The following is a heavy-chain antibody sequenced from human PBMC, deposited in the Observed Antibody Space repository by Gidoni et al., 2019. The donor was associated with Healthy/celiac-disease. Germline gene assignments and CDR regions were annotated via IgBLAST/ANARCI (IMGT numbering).Heavy chain of an antibody. CDR2: IYYSGST. Sequence: IGYIYYSGSTYYNPSLKSRVTISVDTSKNQFSLKLSSATAADTAVYYCAREGTVTIDYWGQGTLVTVSS. CDR3: AREGTVTIDY. J-gene: IGHJ4*02. D-gene: IGHD4-4*01. V-gene: IGHV4-31*02.